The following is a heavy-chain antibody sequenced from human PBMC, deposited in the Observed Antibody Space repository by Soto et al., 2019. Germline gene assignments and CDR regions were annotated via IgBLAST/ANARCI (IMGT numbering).Heavy chain of an antibody. V-gene: IGHV1-18*01. CDR1: GYPFTTYD. Sequence: QVQLVQSGAEVKKPGASVRVSCKTSGYPFTTYDLSWVRQAPGQGLEWMGSISVYNGDTRYAQKFEGRVTMTTDTSTNTAYMELRSLRSDDSAVYYCARPGYSTPWEFDSWGQGTLVTVSS. CDR2: ISVYNGDT. J-gene: IGHJ4*02. CDR3: ARPGYSTPWEFDS. D-gene: IGHD5-12*01.